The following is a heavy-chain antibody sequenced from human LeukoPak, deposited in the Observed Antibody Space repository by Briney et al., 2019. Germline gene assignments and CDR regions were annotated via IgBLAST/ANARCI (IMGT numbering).Heavy chain of an antibody. CDR1: GGSVSSYY. CDR3: ARWDSGSYSLDY. CDR2: IYYSGST. D-gene: IGHD1-26*01. V-gene: IGHV4-59*02. J-gene: IGHJ4*02. Sequence: PSETLSLTCTVSGGSVSSYYWNWIRQPPGKGLEWIGYIYYSGSTNYNPSLKSRVTISIDTSKNQFSLKLNSVTAADTAVYYCARWDSGSYSLDYWGQGTLVTVSS.